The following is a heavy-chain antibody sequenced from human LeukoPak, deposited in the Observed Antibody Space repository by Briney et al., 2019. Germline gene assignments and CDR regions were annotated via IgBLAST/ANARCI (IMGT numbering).Heavy chain of an antibody. CDR3: ARGGPRYYYDSSGYYPFDY. D-gene: IGHD3-22*01. CDR2: INHSGST. CDR1: GGSFSGYY. J-gene: IGHJ4*02. V-gene: IGHV4-34*01. Sequence: SETLSLTCAVYGGSFSGYYWSWIRQPPGKGLEWIGEINHSGSTNYNPSLKSRVTISVDTSKNQFSLKLSSVTAADTAVYYCARGGPRYYYDSSGYYPFDYWGQGTLVTVSS.